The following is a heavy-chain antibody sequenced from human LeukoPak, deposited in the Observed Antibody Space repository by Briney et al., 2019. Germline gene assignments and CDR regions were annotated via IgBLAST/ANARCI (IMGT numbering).Heavy chain of an antibody. J-gene: IGHJ4*02. Sequence: ASVKVSCKASVYTFIDYGVTWVRQAPGQGLEWMGWISVSSGTTTYAKDFQGRLTISTDSSTGTAYMEIRSLRPDDTAVYFCTRDVSRGYMDLWGQGSLVTAAS. CDR3: TRDVSRGYMDL. CDR1: VYTFIDYG. D-gene: IGHD6-25*01. V-gene: IGHV1-18*01. CDR2: ISVSSGTT.